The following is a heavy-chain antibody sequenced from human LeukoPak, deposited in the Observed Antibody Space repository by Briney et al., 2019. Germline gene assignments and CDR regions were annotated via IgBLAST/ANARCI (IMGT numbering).Heavy chain of an antibody. CDR1: GFTFSSYE. Sequence: GGSLRLSCAASGFTFSSYEMNWVRQAPGKGLEWVGFIRSKAYGGTTEYAASVKGRFTISRDDSKSIAYLQMNSLKTEDTAVYYCTREVDGDLFDYWGQGTLVTVSS. D-gene: IGHD4-17*01. CDR3: TREVDGDLFDY. V-gene: IGHV3-49*04. J-gene: IGHJ4*02. CDR2: IRSKAYGGTT.